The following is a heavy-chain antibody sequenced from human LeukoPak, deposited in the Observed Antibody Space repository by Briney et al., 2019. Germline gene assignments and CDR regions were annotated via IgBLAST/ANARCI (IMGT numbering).Heavy chain of an antibody. J-gene: IGHJ4*02. D-gene: IGHD5-24*01. V-gene: IGHV4-4*07. CDR2: IYTSGST. CDR3: ARHEEEDGYNAKTPDY. Sequence: SETLSLTCTVSGGSISSYYWSWIRQPAGKGLEWIGRIYTSGSTNYNPSLKSRVTMSVDTSRNHFSLRLSSVTAADTAVYYCARHEEEDGYNAKTPDYWGQGTLVTVSS. CDR1: GGSISSYY.